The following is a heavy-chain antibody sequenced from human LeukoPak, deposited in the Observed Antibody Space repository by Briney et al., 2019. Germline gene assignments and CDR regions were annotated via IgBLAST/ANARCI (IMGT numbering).Heavy chain of an antibody. J-gene: IGHJ5*02. D-gene: IGHD3-3*01. V-gene: IGHV1-2*02. Sequence: SVKVSCKASGYTFTGYYMHWVGQAPGQGLEWMGWINPNSGGTNYAQKFQGRVTMTRDTSISTAYMELSRLRSDDTAVYYCARAMYYDFWSGYWNWFDPWGQGTLVTVSS. CDR3: ARAMYYDFWSGYWNWFDP. CDR2: INPNSGGT. CDR1: GYTFTGYY.